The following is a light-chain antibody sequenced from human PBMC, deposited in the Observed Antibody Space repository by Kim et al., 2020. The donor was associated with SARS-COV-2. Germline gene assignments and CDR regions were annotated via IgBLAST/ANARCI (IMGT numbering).Light chain of an antibody. CDR1: SLRSYY. CDR3: NSRDSSGNHLV. CDR2: GKN. J-gene: IGLJ3*02. Sequence: ALGKTVRITCQGDSLRSYYASWYQQKQGQAPVLVIYGKNNRPSGIPDRFSGSSSGNTASLTITGAQAEDEADYYCNSRDSSGNHLVFGGGTQLTVL. V-gene: IGLV3-19*01.